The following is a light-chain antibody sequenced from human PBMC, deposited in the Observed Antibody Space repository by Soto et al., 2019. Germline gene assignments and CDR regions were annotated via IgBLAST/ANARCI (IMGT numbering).Light chain of an antibody. CDR3: CSYAPSRTSVV. V-gene: IGLV2-23*01. CDR1: SSDVGSYKL. CDR2: DGS. J-gene: IGLJ2*01. Sequence: QSVLTQPASVSGSPGQSITISCTGTSSDVGSYKLVSWYQQYPGKAPKLMIYDGSERPSGVSNRFSGSKSGNTAFLTVSGLQAEDEADYYCCSYAPSRTSVVFGGGTKLTVL.